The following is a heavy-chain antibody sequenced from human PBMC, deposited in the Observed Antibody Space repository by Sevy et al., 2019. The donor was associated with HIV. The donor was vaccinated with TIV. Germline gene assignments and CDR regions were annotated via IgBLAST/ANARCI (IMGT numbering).Heavy chain of an antibody. CDR2: IHYSGRT. CDR3: AREATGAFDY. V-gene: IGHV4-59*01. D-gene: IGHD5-12*01. Sequence: SETLSLTCTVSGGSITTYYWSWIRQPPGKGLEWIGYIHYSGRTNYNPSLKSRITISVDTSKNQFSLKLTSVAAADTAGYYWAREATGAFDYWGQGTLVTVSS. J-gene: IGHJ4*02. CDR1: GGSITTYY.